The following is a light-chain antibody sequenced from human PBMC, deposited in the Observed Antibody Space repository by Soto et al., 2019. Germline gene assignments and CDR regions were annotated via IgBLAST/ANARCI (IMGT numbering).Light chain of an antibody. V-gene: IGKV3-15*01. CDR1: QSVGRN. CDR3: QQYKNWPTIT. Sequence: EIVMTQSPASLSLSPGERAALSCRASQSVGRNLAWYQQKPGQAPRLLIYDASTRATGIPARFSGGGSGTEFTLSISSLQSEDFAVYYCQQYKNWPTITFGQGTRLEIK. CDR2: DAS. J-gene: IGKJ5*01.